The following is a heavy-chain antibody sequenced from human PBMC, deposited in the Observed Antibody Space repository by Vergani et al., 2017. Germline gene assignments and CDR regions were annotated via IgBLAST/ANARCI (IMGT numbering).Heavy chain of an antibody. CDR1: VFTSSNYD. D-gene: IGHD3-16*01. CDR2: IQFDGSNQ. Sequence: QVQLVESGGGVVQRGGSLRLSCVTSVFTSSNYDMQWIRQGPGKGLEFVAFIQFDGSNQYYADSVKGRFTLSRDFSKNTLYLQMNSLRTDDTATYYCAKHFRGWGIDYWGQGTQVIVSS. V-gene: IGHV3-30*02. J-gene: IGHJ4*02. CDR3: AKHFRGWGIDY.